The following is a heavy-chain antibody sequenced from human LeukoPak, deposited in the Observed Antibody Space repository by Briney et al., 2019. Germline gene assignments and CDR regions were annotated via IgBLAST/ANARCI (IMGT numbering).Heavy chain of an antibody. J-gene: IGHJ6*03. CDR3: ARDGIVVVPAATENYYYYMDV. CDR1: GFTFSNYY. V-gene: IGHV3-11*04. D-gene: IGHD2-2*01. CDR2: ITSSGSTI. Sequence: GGSLRLSCAASGFTFSNYYMTWIRQAPGKGLEWVSYITSSGSTIYYADSVKGRFTISRDNAKNSLYLQMNSLRAEDTAVYYCARDGIVVVPAATENYYYYMDVWGKGTTVTVSS.